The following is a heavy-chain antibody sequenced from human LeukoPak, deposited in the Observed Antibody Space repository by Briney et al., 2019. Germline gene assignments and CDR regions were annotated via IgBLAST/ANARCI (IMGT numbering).Heavy chain of an antibody. V-gene: IGHV3-15*01. D-gene: IGHD3-3*01. CDR2: IKSKTDGGTT. J-gene: IGHJ5*02. Sequence: PGGSLRLSCAASGFTFSSYTMSWVRQAPGKGLEWVGRIKSKTDGGTTDYAAPVKGRFTISRDDSKNTLYLQMNSLKTEDTAVYYCTTDVGEYYDFWSGYSYRWGQGTLVTVSS. CDR3: TTDVGEYYDFWSGYSYR. CDR1: GFTFSSYT.